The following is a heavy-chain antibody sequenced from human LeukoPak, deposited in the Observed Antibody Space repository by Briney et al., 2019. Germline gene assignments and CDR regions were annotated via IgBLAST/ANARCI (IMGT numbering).Heavy chain of an antibody. CDR2: INWNGGST. CDR3: ASTRGYCSGGSCYSDPFDY. CDR1: GFTFDDYG. J-gene: IGHJ4*02. D-gene: IGHD2-15*01. V-gene: IGHV3-20*04. Sequence: GGSLRLSCAASGFTFDDYGMSWVRQAPGKGLECVSGINWNGGSTGYADSVKGRFTISRDNAKNSLYLQMNSLRAEDTALYYCASTRGYCSGGSCYSDPFDYWGQGTLVTVSS.